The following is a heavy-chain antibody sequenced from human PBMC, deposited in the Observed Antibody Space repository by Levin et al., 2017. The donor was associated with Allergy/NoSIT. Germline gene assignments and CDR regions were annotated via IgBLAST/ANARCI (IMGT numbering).Heavy chain of an antibody. Sequence: SCSVSGGSINSADYHWSWIRQPPGKGLEWIGSIYHLGGTLYSPSLESRLTMSLDTSKNQFSLQLRSVTAADTAVYYCGRTRSIGGTDLWGQGTLVSVSS. J-gene: IGHJ5*02. D-gene: IGHD1-1*01. CDR3: GRTRSIGGTDL. CDR2: IYHLGGT. V-gene: IGHV4-30-4*01. CDR1: GGSINSADYH.